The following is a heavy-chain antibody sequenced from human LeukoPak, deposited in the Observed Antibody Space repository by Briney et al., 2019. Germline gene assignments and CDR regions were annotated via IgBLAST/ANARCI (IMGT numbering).Heavy chain of an antibody. CDR2: IYYSGST. J-gene: IGHJ4*02. Sequence: SETLSLTCTVSGGSISSSSYYWGWIRQPPGKGLEWIGYIYYSGSTYYNPSLKSRVTISVDTSKNQFSLKLSSVTAADTAVYYCARFTVTMAYFDYWGQGTLVTVSS. CDR3: ARFTVTMAYFDY. CDR1: GGSISSSSYY. V-gene: IGHV4-30-4*08. D-gene: IGHD3-10*01.